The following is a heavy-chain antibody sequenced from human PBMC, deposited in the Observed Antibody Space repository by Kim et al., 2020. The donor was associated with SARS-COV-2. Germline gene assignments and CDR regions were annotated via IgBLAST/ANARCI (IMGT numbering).Heavy chain of an antibody. CDR2: IYYSGST. Sequence: SETLSLTCTVSGGSISSGDYYWSWIRQPPGKGLEWIGYIYYSGSTYYNPSLKSRVTISVDTSKNQFSLKLSSVTAADTAVYYCAREIRGDPRNKMVRGVSYYFDYWGQGTLVTVSS. J-gene: IGHJ4*02. CDR1: GGSISSGDYY. D-gene: IGHD3-10*01. CDR3: AREIRGDPRNKMVRGVSYYFDY. V-gene: IGHV4-30-4*01.